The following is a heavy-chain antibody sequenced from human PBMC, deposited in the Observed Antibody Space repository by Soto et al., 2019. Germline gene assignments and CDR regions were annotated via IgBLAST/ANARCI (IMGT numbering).Heavy chain of an antibody. V-gene: IGHV1-69*02. CDR3: ATSYGSGYRAFDY. Sequence: QVQLVQSGAEVKKPGSSVRVSCKTSGDTFTFYSINWVRQAPGLGLEWMGRINPILTMSNYAQRFQGRVTMTADKSTRTAYMELSSLTSEDTAMYYCATSYGSGYRAFDYWGQGALVTVSS. CDR1: GDTFTFYS. J-gene: IGHJ4*02. D-gene: IGHD3-10*01. CDR2: INPILTMS.